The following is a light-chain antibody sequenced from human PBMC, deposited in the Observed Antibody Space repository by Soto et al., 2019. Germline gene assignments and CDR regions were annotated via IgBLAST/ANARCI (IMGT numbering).Light chain of an antibody. CDR2: DAF. CDR3: QQYNSYSPLT. Sequence: DIQMTQSPSSLSASVGDRVTITCRASQSISSWLAWYLQKPGKAPKLLIFDAFSLESGVPSRFSGSRSGTEFTLTISSLQPDDYATYYCQQYNSYSPLTFGGGTKVEIK. CDR1: QSISSW. V-gene: IGKV1-5*01. J-gene: IGKJ4*01.